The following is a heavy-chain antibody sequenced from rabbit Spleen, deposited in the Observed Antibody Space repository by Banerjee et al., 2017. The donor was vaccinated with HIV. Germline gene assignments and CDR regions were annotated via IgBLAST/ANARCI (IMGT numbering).Heavy chain of an antibody. D-gene: IGHD6-1*01. V-gene: IGHV1S45*01. CDR1: GVSLNDKDV. CDR3: ARGYTDYATSRLDL. J-gene: IGHJ3*01. CDR2: INSGSGGIT. Sequence: EQLEESGGGLVKPEGSLTLTCKASGVSLNDKDVMCWVRQAPGKGLEWIACINSGSGGITFSASWAKGRFTISRSSSTTVTLQMTSLTAADTATYFCARGYTDYATSRLDLWGPGTLVTVS.